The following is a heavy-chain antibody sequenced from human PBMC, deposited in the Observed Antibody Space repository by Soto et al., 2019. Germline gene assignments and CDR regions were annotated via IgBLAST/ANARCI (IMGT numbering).Heavy chain of an antibody. J-gene: IGHJ6*03. V-gene: IGHV4-59*01. CDR2: IYYSGST. D-gene: IGHD2-2*01. Sequence: SETLSLTCTVSGGSISSYYWSWIRQPPGKGLEWIGYIYYSGSTNYNPSLKSRVTISVDTSKNQFSLKLSSVTAADTAVYYCARVGGYCSSTSCYRYYYYYYMDVWGKGTTVTVSS. CDR3: ARVGGYCSSTSCYRYYYYYYMDV. CDR1: GGSISSYY.